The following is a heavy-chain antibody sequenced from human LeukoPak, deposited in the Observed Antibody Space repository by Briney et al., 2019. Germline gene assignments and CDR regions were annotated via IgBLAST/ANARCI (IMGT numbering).Heavy chain of an antibody. CDR3: VRDATSSYYYGSGRDGMDV. CDR2: IYTGGST. Sequence: PGGSLRLSCAASGFSVSNDYMNWVRQAPGKGLEWVSVIYTGGSTYYADSVKGRFSVSRDNSKNTMYLQMNSLRAEDTAVYYCVRDATSSYYYGSGRDGMDVWGQGTTVTVSS. V-gene: IGHV3-53*01. D-gene: IGHD3-10*01. J-gene: IGHJ6*02. CDR1: GFSVSNDY.